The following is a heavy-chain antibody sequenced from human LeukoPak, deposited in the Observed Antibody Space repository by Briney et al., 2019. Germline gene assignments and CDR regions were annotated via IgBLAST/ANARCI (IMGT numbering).Heavy chain of an antibody. J-gene: IGHJ4*02. CDR3: ARGPLPYSSSWFYYFDY. CDR2: IYPGDSDT. Sequence: GESLKISCKGSGYSFTSYWIGCVRQMPGKDLEWMGIIYPGDSDTRYSPSFQGQVTISADKSISTAYLQWSSLKASDTAMYYCARGPLPYSSSWFYYFDYWGQGTLVTVSS. D-gene: IGHD6-13*01. V-gene: IGHV5-51*01. CDR1: GYSFTSYW.